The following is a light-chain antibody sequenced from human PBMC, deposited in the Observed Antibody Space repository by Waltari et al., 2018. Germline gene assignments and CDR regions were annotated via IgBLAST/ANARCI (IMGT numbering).Light chain of an antibody. J-gene: IGKJ1*01. CDR2: AAS. CDR1: QGISTY. Sequence: IQLTQSPSSLSASVGDRVTITCRSSQGISTYLAWYQQKPGEAPKLLIYAASTLQSGVPSRFSGSGSGTDFTLTISSLQPEDVAVYYCQQYYSTCQFGQGTKVEIK. CDR3: QQYYSTCQ. V-gene: IGKV1-9*01.